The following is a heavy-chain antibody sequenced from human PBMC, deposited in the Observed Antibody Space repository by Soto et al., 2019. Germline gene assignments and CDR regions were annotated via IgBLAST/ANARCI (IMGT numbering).Heavy chain of an antibody. CDR3: ARLDSSSWYSGYYYYGMDV. CDR1: GGSISSSSYY. CDR2: IYYSGST. V-gene: IGHV4-39*01. J-gene: IGHJ6*02. Sequence: TSETLSLTCTVSGGSISSSSYYWGWIRQPPGKGLEWIGSIYYSGSTYYNPSLKSRVTISVDTSKNQFSLKLSSVTAADTAVYYCARLDSSSWYSGYYYYGMDVWGQGTTVTSP. D-gene: IGHD6-13*01.